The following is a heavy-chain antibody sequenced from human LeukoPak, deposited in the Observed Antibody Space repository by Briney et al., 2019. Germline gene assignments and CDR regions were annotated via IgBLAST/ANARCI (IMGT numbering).Heavy chain of an antibody. Sequence: SETLSLTCTVSGGSINNYYWSWIRQPAGKGLEWIGRIYTRGSTNYNPSLKSRVTMSVDTSRNHFSLKLSSVTAADTAVYYCARGRFCSADICSGGDAFDIWGQGTMVSVSS. CDR3: ARGRFCSADICSGGDAFDI. D-gene: IGHD3-3*01. J-gene: IGHJ3*02. V-gene: IGHV4-4*07. CDR2: IYTRGST. CDR1: GGSINNYY.